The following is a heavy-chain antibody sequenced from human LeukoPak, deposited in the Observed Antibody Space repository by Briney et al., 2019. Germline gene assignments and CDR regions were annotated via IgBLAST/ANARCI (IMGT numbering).Heavy chain of an antibody. V-gene: IGHV1-18*01. CDR2: ISAYNGNT. CDR1: GYTFTSCG. D-gene: IGHD2-15*01. CDR3: ARDCSGGNCYFRP. Sequence: ASVKVSCKASGYTFTSCGISWVRQAPGQGREWMGWISAYNGNTNYAQKLQGRVTMTTDTSTSTAYMELRSLRSDDTAVYYCARDCSGGNCYFRPWGQGTLVTVSS. J-gene: IGHJ5*02.